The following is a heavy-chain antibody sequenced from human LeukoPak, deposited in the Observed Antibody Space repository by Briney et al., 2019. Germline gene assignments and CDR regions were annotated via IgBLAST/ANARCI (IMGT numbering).Heavy chain of an antibody. CDR2: IYYSGST. V-gene: IGHV4-31*03. D-gene: IGHD4-17*01. Sequence: SQTLSLTCTVSGGSLSGGGYYWSWIRRHPGKGLEWIGYIYYSGSTYYNPSLKSRVTISVDTSKNQFSLKLSSVTAADTAVYYCAREAMVTTGPDYYYYGMDVWGKGTTVTVSS. J-gene: IGHJ6*04. CDR3: AREAMVTTGPDYYYYGMDV. CDR1: GGSLSGGGYY.